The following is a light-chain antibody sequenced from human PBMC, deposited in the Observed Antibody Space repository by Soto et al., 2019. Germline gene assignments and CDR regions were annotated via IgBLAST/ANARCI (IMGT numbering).Light chain of an antibody. CDR1: QSGSSSY. J-gene: IGKJ2*01. CDR2: GAS. CDR3: HQYGSSPYT. Sequence: EIVLTQSPGTLSLSPGERATLSCRASQSGSSSYLAWYQQKPGQAPRLLIYGASSRATGIPDRFSGSGSGTDFTLTISRLEPEDFAGYYWHQYGSSPYTFGQGTKLDIK. V-gene: IGKV3-20*01.